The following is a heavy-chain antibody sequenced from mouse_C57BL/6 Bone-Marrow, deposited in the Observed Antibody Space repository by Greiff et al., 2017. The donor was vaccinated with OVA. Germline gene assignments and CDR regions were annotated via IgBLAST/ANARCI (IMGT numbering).Heavy chain of an antibody. V-gene: IGHV1-4*01. D-gene: IGHD1-1*01. CDR1: GYTFTSYT. CDR3: ARRAYAYAMDY. Sequence: QVHLKQSGAELARPGASVKMSCKASGYTFTSYTMHWVKQRPGQGLEWIGYINPSSGYTKYNQKFKDKATLTADKSSSTAYMQLSSLTSEDSAVYYCARRAYAYAMDYWGQGTSVTVSS. CDR2: INPSSGYT. J-gene: IGHJ4*01.